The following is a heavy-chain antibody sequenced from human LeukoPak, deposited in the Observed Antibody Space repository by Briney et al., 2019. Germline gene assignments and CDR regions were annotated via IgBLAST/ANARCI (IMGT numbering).Heavy chain of an antibody. CDR3: ARERGYYGSGSHNDAFDI. CDR2: IYYSGST. D-gene: IGHD3-10*01. CDR1: GGSVSSGSYY. V-gene: IGHV4-61*01. J-gene: IGHJ3*02. Sequence: PSETLSLTCTVSGGSVSSGSYYWSWIRQPPGKGLECIGYIYYSGSTNYNPSLKSRVTISVDTSKNQFSLKLSSVTAADTAVYYCARERGYYGSGSHNDAFDIWGQGTMVTVSS.